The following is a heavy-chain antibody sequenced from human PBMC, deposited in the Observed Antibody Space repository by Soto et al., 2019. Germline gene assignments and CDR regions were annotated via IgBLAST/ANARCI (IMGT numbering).Heavy chain of an antibody. D-gene: IGHD4-4*01. CDR1: GGSISSGGYS. CDR2: IYHSGST. Sequence: SETLSLTCAVSGGSISSGGYSWSWIRQPPGKGLEWVGYIYHSGSTYYNPSLKSRVTISVDRSKNQFSLKLSSVTAADTAVYYCARGMTTVTTLDDWGQGTRVTVAS. V-gene: IGHV4-30-2*01. CDR3: ARGMTTVTTLDD. J-gene: IGHJ4*02.